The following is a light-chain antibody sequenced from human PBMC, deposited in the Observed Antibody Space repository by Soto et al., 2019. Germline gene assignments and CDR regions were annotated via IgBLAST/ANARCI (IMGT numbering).Light chain of an antibody. V-gene: IGKV3-15*01. CDR3: RRYNNWPPEYT. CDR1: QSVGSD. Sequence: EIVMTQSPATLSVSPGGRVTLSCRASQSVGSDLAWYQQKPGQAPRLLIFAASARATGIPARFSGSGSGTEFTLTISRLSSEDFALYYCRRYNNWPPEYTFGQGTKLEIK. J-gene: IGKJ2*01. CDR2: AAS.